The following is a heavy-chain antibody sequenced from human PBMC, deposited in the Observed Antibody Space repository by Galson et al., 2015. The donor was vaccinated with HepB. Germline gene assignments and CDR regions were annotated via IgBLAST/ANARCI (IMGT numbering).Heavy chain of an antibody. Sequence: SVKVSCKASGGTFSSYTISWVRQAPGQGLEWMGGIIPIFGTANYAQKFQGRVTITADESTSTAYMELSSLRSEDTAVYYCARLTRYCSSTSCPNWFDPWGKGTLVTVSS. CDR1: GGTFSSYT. CDR2: IIPIFGTA. CDR3: ARLTRYCSSTSCPNWFDP. D-gene: IGHD2-2*01. V-gene: IGHV1-69*13. J-gene: IGHJ5*02.